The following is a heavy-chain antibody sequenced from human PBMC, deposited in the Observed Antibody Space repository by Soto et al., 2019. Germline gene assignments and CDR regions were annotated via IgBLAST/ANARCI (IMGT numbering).Heavy chain of an antibody. J-gene: IGHJ4*02. CDR1: GDTFTTYT. CDR3: ASAGAEILAHRY. D-gene: IGHD5-12*01. CDR2: IVPILGAG. Sequence: QVQLVQSGAEVKKPGSSVKVSCKASGDTFTTYTINWVRQAPGQGREWMGGIVPILGAGNYVQKFQGRVTITPDRSTTRAYLDLSSMSSADTALYYCASAGAEILAHRYWAQGTLLTVAS. V-gene: IGHV1-69*06.